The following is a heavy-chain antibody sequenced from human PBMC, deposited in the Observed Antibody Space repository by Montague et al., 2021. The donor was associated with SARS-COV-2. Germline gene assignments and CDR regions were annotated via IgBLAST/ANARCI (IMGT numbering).Heavy chain of an antibody. V-gene: IGHV4-39*01. CDR1: GGSISSSSYY. J-gene: IGHJ4*02. Sequence: SETLSLTCTVSGGSISSSSYYWGWIRQPPGKGLEWIGCIYYSGSTYYNPSLRSRVTISVDTSKNQFSLKLSSVTAADTAVYYCARREDYYGSGSYPHWGQGTLVTVSS. D-gene: IGHD3-10*01. CDR3: ARREDYYGSGSYPH. CDR2: IYYSGST.